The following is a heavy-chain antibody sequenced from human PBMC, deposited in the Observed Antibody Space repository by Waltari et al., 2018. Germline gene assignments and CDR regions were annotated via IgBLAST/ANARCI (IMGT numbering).Heavy chain of an antibody. CDR3: AGRSYGTNGVGRTVYYYYYGMDV. CDR1: AGTFSSYA. D-gene: IGHD2-8*01. J-gene: IGHJ6*02. V-gene: IGHV1-69*01. Sequence: QVQLVQSEAEVKKPGASVKVSCKASAGTFSSYAISWVRQAPGQGLEWLGGIIPIFGPADYAQKFQGRVPIAADESPSIAYMGLSSLSSEDMAVYYCAGRSYGTNGVGRTVYYYYYGMDVWGQGTTVTVSS. CDR2: IIPIFGPA.